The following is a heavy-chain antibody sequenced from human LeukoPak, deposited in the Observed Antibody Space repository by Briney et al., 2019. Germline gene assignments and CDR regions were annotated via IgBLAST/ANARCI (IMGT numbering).Heavy chain of an antibody. V-gene: IGHV1-18*01. CDR2: SSPYNGNT. Sequence: ASVKVSCNTSGYTFSSYGLTWMRQAPGQGPEWLGWSSPYNGNTNYAQKFQGRVTMTTDTSTNTAYMELRSLRSDDTAVYYCARETSQKGAHYMDVWGKGTTITISS. D-gene: IGHD3-16*01. CDR1: GYTFSSYG. J-gene: IGHJ6*03. CDR3: ARETSQKGAHYMDV.